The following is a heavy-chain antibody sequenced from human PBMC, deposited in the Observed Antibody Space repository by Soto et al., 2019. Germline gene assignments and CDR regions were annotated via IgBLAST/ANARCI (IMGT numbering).Heavy chain of an antibody. D-gene: IGHD3-10*01. CDR2: ISGNGDTT. J-gene: IGHJ3*02. CDR1: GFRFSGYA. Sequence: EVQLLESGGGLVQPGGSLRLSCAASGFRFSGYAMNWVRQAPGKGLEWVSVISGNGDTTFYADSVKGRLTISRDNSRNTLYLQMNSLRAEDTAVYYCAKKSYCCAGDRGPLDIWGQWTMVTVSS. CDR3: AKKSYCCAGDRGPLDI. V-gene: IGHV3-23*01.